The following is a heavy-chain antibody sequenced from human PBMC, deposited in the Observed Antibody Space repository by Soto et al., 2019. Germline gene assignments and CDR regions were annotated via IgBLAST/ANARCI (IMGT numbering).Heavy chain of an antibody. D-gene: IGHD1-1*01. CDR2: IYPDDSNT. CDR1: GYSFANFW. Sequence: GESLKISCKGSGYSFANFWIGWVRQMPGKGLEWMGIIYPDDSNTRYSPSFQGQVTISADKSISTAYLQWSSLKASDSAMYYCARWTGTPFYYYGMDGRGQGTTVTVSS. CDR3: ARWTGTPFYYYGMDG. V-gene: IGHV5-51*01. J-gene: IGHJ6*02.